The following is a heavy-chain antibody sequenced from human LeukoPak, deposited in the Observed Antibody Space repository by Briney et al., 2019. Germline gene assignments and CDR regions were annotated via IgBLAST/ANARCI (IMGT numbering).Heavy chain of an antibody. D-gene: IGHD3-16*01. CDR2: PYREGTT. Sequence: PGGSLRLSCVASGFTVSDNYMTWVRQAPGKGLEWVSVPYREGTTYYADSVKGRFTVSRDNSKNTLLLQMNSLTSADTAVYYCATDSRGGRIGFDYWGRGTLVTVSS. CDR1: GFTVSDNY. V-gene: IGHV3-53*01. CDR3: ATDSRGGRIGFDY. J-gene: IGHJ4*02.